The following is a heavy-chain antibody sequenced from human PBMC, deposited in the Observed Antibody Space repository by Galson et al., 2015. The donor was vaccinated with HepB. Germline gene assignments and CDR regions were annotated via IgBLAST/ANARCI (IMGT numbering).Heavy chain of an antibody. V-gene: IGHV1-2*06. D-gene: IGHD3-9*01. CDR2: INPNSGGT. Sequence: SVKVSCKASGYTFTSYGISWVRQAPGQGLEWMGRINPNSGGTNYAQKFQGRVTMTRDTSISTAYMELSRLRSDDTAVYYCARSRLSDILTGYSGRSDWYFDLWGRGTLVTVSS. J-gene: IGHJ2*01. CDR1: GYTFTSYG. CDR3: ARSRLSDILTGYSGRSDWYFDL.